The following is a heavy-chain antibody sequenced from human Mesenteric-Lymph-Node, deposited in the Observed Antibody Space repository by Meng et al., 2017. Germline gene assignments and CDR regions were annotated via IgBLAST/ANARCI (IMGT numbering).Heavy chain of an antibody. D-gene: IGHD3-16*01. CDR1: GYSFTNYW. Sequence: GESLKIPCQGSGYSFTNYWFGWVRQTPGKGLEWMGIVYTCDSDTRYSPSCQGQVTNSADKSTSVAYLQWSSLKASDNDMYYCSRQISTSYYYYDDWGQGTMVTVSS. CDR3: SRQISTSYYYYDD. J-gene: IGHJ4*02. CDR2: VYTCDSDT. V-gene: IGHV5-51*01.